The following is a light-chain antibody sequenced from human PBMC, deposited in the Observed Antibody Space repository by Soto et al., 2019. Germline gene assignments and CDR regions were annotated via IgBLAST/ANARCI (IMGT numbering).Light chain of an antibody. CDR3: SSSPSSSTHG. J-gene: IGLJ1*01. Sequence: QSVLNHPASVSGSPGQSSTIACTGTINDVGRYNYVSWYPQSPGKAPKLMIYEVFNRPSGVSDRFSGSKSGNTAYLTISRTPAEAEADYYCSSSPSSSTHGFGTGTKVSVL. CDR2: EVF. CDR1: INDVGRYNY. V-gene: IGLV2-14*01.